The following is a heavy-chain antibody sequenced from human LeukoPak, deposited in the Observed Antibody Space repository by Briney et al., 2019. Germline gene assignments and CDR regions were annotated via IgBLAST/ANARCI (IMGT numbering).Heavy chain of an antibody. V-gene: IGHV4-31*03. Sequence: RPSETLSLTCTVSGGSISSGGYYWSWIRQHPGKGLEWIGYIYYSGSTYYNPSLKSRVTISVDTSKNQFSLKLSSVTAADTAVYYCARADRTTVTTGAFDIWGQGTMVTVSS. J-gene: IGHJ3*02. D-gene: IGHD4-17*01. CDR2: IYYSGST. CDR1: GGSISSGGYY. CDR3: ARADRTTVTTGAFDI.